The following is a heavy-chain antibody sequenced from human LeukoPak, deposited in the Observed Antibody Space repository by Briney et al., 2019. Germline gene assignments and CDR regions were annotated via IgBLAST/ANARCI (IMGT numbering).Heavy chain of an antibody. CDR3: ARDQGGKVVPADYVDY. CDR2: ISSSSSYI. CDR1: GFTFSSYS. D-gene: IGHD2-2*01. J-gene: IGHJ4*02. Sequence: GGSLRLSCAASGFTFSSYSMNWVRQAPGKGLEWVSSISSSSSYIYYADSVKGRITISRDNSKNTLYLQMNSLRAEDTAVYYCARDQGGKVVPADYVDYWGQGTLVTVSS. V-gene: IGHV3-21*01.